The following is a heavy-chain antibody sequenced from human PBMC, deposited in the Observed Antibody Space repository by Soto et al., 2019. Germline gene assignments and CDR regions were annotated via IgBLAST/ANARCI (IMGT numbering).Heavy chain of an antibody. CDR2: INSDGSTT. V-gene: IGHV3-74*01. CDR1: GFTFSNYW. CDR3: TRIDFWGGMTL. Sequence: EVQLVESGGGLLQPGGSLRLSCAASGFTFSNYWMNWVRQAPGKGLVWVSRINSDGSTTKDADSVKGRFTISRDNAKNTMHLQINSLGDDDTAEYYSTRIDFWGGMTLGGLGPTVTAPS. D-gene: IGHD3-3*01. J-gene: IGHJ6*02.